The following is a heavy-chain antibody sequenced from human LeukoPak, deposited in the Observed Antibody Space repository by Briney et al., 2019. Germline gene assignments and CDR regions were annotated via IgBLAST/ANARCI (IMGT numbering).Heavy chain of an antibody. CDR1: GYTFTSYD. CDR2: MNPNSGNT. J-gene: IGHJ5*02. V-gene: IGHV1-8*01. D-gene: IGHD3-10*01. CDR3: ARVQSPVRGVRKYNWFDP. Sequence: GASVKVSCKASGYTFTSYDINWVRQATGQGLEWMGWMNPNSGNTGYAQKFQGRVTITRNTSISTAYMELSSLRSEDTAVYYCARVQSPVRGVRKYNWFDPWGQGTLVTVSS.